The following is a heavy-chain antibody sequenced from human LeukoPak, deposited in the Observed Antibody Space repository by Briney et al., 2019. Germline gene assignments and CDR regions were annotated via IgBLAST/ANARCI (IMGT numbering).Heavy chain of an antibody. V-gene: IGHV1-8*01. D-gene: IGHD2-2*01. CDR3: ARAELGYCSSTSRYYYYGMDV. Sequence: ASVKVSCKASGYTFTSYDINWVRQATGQGLEWMGWMNPNSGNTGYAQKFQGRVTMTRNTSISTAYMELSSLRSEDTAVYYCARAELGYCSSTSRYYYYGMDVWGQGTTVTVSS. CDR1: GYTFTSYD. CDR2: MNPNSGNT. J-gene: IGHJ6*02.